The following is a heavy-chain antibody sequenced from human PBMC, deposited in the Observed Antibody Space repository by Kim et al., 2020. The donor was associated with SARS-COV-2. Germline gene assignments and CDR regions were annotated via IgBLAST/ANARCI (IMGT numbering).Heavy chain of an antibody. V-gene: IGHV1-69*04. D-gene: IGHD2-21*02. CDR3: TRDHCGGDCYSDL. J-gene: IGHJ5*02. CDR1: GGTFIRYA. CDR2: LSPMLGVV. Sequence: SVKVSCKPPGGTFIRYAISWVRQAPGQGLEWMGRLSPMLGVVNYAQRLQGRVTITAETSTNTAYMELRSLGSEDTAIYYCTRDHCGGDCYSDLWGQGTLVTVSS.